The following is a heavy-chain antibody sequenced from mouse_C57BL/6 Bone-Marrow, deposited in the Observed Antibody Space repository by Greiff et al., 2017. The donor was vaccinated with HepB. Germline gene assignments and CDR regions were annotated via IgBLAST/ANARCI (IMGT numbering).Heavy chain of an antibody. V-gene: IGHV1-50*01. CDR3: SRKVDYSCRGWFAY. D-gene: IGHD1-1*01. CDR2: IDPSDSYT. CDR1: GYTFTSYW. J-gene: IGHJ3*01. Sequence: VQLQQPGAELVKPGASVKLSCKASGYTFTSYWMQWVKQRPGQGLEWIGEIDPSDSYTNYNQKFKGKATLTVDKASSTAYIQLSSLTSEDSAVYYCSRKVDYSCRGWFAYWGQGTLVTVSA.